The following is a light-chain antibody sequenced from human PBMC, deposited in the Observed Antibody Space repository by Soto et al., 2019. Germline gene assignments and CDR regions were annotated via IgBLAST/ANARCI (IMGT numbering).Light chain of an antibody. CDR2: GAS. V-gene: IGKV3-15*01. CDR1: QSVSTN. CDR3: HQYNNWPPYT. Sequence: EIVMTQSPATLSVFQGERATLSCRASQSVSTNLAWYQQKPGQAPRLLIYGASARATGIPARFSGSGSGTDFTLTISSLQSEDFAVYYCHQYNNWPPYTFGQGTKLEIQ. J-gene: IGKJ2*01.